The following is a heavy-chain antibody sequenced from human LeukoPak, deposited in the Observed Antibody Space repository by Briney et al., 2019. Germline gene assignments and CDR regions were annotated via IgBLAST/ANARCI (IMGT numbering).Heavy chain of an antibody. D-gene: IGHD3-9*01. J-gene: IGHJ4*02. CDR1: GASISGSGYY. CDR2: IYYTGST. V-gene: IGHV4-39*07. CDR3: ARTILTGYYYFDY. Sequence: SETLSLTCAVSGASISGSGYYLGWIRQPPGKGLEWIGNIYYTGSTYYNASLKSRVTISVDTSKNQFSLKLSSVTAADTAVYYCARTILTGYYYFDYWGQGTLVTVSS.